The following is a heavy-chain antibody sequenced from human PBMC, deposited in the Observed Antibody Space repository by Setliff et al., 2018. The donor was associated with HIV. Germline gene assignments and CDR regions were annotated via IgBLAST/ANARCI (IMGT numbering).Heavy chain of an antibody. CDR1: GFTFSSYA. Sequence: PGGSLRLSCAASGFTFSSYAMSWVRQAPGKGLEWVSTISTSGADTYYTDSVKGRFTISRDNSKNTLYLQMNSLRADDTAVYYCAYGSGSWNYWGQGTLVTVSS. J-gene: IGHJ4*02. V-gene: IGHV3-23*01. CDR3: AYGSGSWNY. CDR2: ISTSGADT. D-gene: IGHD3-10*01.